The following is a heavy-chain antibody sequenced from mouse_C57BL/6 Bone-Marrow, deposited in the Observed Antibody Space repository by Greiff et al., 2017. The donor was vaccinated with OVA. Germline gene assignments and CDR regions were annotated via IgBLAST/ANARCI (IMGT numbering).Heavy chain of an antibody. J-gene: IGHJ4*01. Sequence: QVQLQQPGAELVRPGTSVKLSCKASGYTFTSYWMHWVKQRPGQGLEWIGVIDPSDSYTNYNQKFKGKATLTVDTSSSTAYMQLSSLTSEDSAVYYCVPMDYWGQGTSVTVSS. CDR1: GYTFTSYW. V-gene: IGHV1-59*01. CDR2: IDPSDSYT. CDR3: VPMDY.